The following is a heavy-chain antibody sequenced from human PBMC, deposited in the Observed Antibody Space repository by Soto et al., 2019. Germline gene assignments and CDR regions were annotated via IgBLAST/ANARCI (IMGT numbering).Heavy chain of an antibody. CDR3: ATDENSSGSYYFDY. J-gene: IGHJ4*02. V-gene: IGHV3-33*01. CDR1: GFTFSSYG. CDR2: IWYDGSNK. D-gene: IGHD6-19*01. Sequence: QVQLVASGGGVVQPGRSLRLSCAASGFTFSSYGMHWVRQAPGKGLEWVAVIWYDGSNKYYADSVKGRFTISRDNSKNTLYLQMNSLRAEDTAVYYCATDENSSGSYYFDYWGQGTLVTVSS.